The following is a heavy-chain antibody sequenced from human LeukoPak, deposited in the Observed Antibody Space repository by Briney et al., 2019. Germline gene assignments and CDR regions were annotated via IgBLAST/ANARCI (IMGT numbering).Heavy chain of an antibody. V-gene: IGHV4-39*01. Sequence: SETLSLTCSVSGDSISTSSYYWGWIRQPPGKGLEWIGTIYYSGSTYYNPSLASRVTISVDTSKNQFSLKLSSVTAADTAVYYCARHKDYYYSYMDVWGKGTTVIISS. CDR3: ARHKDYYYSYMDV. J-gene: IGHJ6*03. CDR1: GDSISTSSYY. CDR2: IYYSGST.